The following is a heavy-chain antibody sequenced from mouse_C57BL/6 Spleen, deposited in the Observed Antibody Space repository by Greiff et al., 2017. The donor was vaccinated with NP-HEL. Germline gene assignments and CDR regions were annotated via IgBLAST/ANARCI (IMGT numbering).Heavy chain of an antibody. V-gene: IGHV1-54*01. D-gene: IGHD1-1*01. CDR2: INPGSGGT. J-gene: IGHJ4*01. Sequence: QVQLQQSGAELVRPGTSVKVSCKASGYAFTNYLIEWVKQRPGQGLEWIGVINPGSGGTNYNEKFKGKATLTADKSSSTAYMQLSSLTSEDSAVYFCATSSYDYAMDYWGQGTSVTVSS. CDR1: GYAFTNYL. CDR3: ATSSYDYAMDY.